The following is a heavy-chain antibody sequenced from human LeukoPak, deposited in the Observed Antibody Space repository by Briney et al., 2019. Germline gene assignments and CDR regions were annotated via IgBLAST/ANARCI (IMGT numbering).Heavy chain of an antibody. V-gene: IGHV3-7*05. CDR3: ARGNSDILN. CDR2: INEDGRET. J-gene: IGHJ4*02. Sequence: GGSLRLSCEASGFTFSIYWMSWVRQAPGKGLEWVANINEDGRETYFVDSVKGRFTISRNNAKNSLYLQMNGLRAEDTAVYYCARGNSDILNWGQGTLVPVTS. CDR1: GFTFSIYW. D-gene: IGHD3-9*01.